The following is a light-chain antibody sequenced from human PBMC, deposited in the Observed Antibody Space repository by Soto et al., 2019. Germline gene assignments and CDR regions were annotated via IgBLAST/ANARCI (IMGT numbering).Light chain of an antibody. Sequence: QSALTQPPSASGSPGQSVTISCTGTSSDVGGYNYVSWYQQHSGKAPKLMIYEVSKRPSGVPDRFSGSKSGNTASLTVSGLQAEDEADYYCSSYAGSNKYVVFGGGTKVTVL. CDR1: SSDVGGYNY. CDR3: SSYAGSNKYVV. J-gene: IGLJ2*01. V-gene: IGLV2-8*01. CDR2: EVS.